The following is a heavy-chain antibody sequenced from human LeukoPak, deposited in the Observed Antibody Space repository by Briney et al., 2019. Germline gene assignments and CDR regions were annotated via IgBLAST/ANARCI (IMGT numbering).Heavy chain of an antibody. V-gene: IGHV1-18*01. D-gene: IGHD3-10*01. Sequence: ASVKVSCKASGYSFTSYGFNWVRQAPGQGLEWMGWMSAYNGKTNYAHSLQGRVTVTADTSTSTAYMELRSLRSEDTATYYCARGRRELLNPSGSYMDVWGKGTTVIVSS. J-gene: IGHJ6*03. CDR1: GYSFTSYG. CDR2: MSAYNGKT. CDR3: ARGRRELLNPSGSYMDV.